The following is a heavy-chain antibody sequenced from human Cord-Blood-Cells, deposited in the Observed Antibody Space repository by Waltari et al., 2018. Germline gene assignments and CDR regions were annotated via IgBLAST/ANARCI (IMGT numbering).Heavy chain of an antibody. J-gene: IGHJ4*02. CDR2: FDPEDGET. Sequence: QVQLVQPGAAVKKPGDSVKVSCRVAGDTRTELCMPWVRQAPGKGLEWMGGFDPEDGETIYAQKFQGRVTMTEDTSTDTAYMELSSLRSEDTAVYYCATEGYSSGWYDYWGQGTLVTVSS. CDR3: ATEGYSSGWYDY. CDR1: GDTRTELC. D-gene: IGHD6-19*01. V-gene: IGHV1-24*01.